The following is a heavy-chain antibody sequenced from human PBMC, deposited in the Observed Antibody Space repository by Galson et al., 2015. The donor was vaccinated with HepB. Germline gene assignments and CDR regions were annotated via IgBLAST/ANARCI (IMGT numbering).Heavy chain of an antibody. CDR3: ATYEQTKSFDY. V-gene: IGHV3-23*01. CDR2: IGVPGPVPRTGGPCAT. D-gene: IGHD5-12*01. J-gene: IGHJ4*02. Sequence: SLRLSCAASGFSFSNYGMNWVRQAPGQGQDWDPPIGVPGPVPRTGGPCATYYPDSVKGRFTISRDNSKNTLYLQMNSLRAEDTAVYYCATYEQTKSFDYWGQGALVTVSS. CDR1: GFSFSNYG.